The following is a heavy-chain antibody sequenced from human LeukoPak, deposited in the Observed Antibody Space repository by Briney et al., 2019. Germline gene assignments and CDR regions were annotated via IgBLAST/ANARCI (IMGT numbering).Heavy chain of an antibody. CDR2: INHSGST. D-gene: IGHD2-15*01. J-gene: IGHJ4*02. V-gene: IGHV4-34*01. CDR3: ARTRGGRYCSGGSCYSDY. Sequence: SETLSLTCAVYGGSFSGYYWSWIRQPPGKGLEWIGEINHSGSTNYNPPLKSRVTISVDTSKNQFSLKLSSVTAADTAVYYCARTRGGRYCSGGSCYSDYWGQGTLVTVSS. CDR1: GGSFSGYY.